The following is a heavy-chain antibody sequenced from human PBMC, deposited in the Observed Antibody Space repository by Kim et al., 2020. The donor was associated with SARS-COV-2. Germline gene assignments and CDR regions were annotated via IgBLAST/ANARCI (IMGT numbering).Heavy chain of an antibody. V-gene: IGHV3-23*01. Sequence: KGRFTISRDNSKNTLYLQMNSLRAEDTAVYYCAKSRIMITFGGVIADFDYWGQGTLVTVSS. J-gene: IGHJ4*02. D-gene: IGHD3-16*02. CDR3: AKSRIMITFGGVIADFDY.